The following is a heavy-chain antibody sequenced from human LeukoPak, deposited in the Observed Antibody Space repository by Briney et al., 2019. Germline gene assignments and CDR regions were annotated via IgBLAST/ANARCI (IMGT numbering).Heavy chain of an antibody. J-gene: IGHJ4*02. Sequence: ASVKVSCKVSGYTLTELSMHWVRQAPGKGLEWMGGFDPEDGETIYAQKFQGRVTMTEDTSTDTAYMELSSLRSEDTAVYYCATASQRSGWYFLYYWGQGTLVTVSS. CDR1: GYTLTELS. CDR2: FDPEDGET. D-gene: IGHD6-19*01. CDR3: ATASQRSGWYFLYY. V-gene: IGHV1-24*01.